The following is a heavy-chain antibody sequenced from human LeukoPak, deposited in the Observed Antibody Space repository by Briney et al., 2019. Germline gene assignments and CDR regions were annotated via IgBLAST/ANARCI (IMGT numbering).Heavy chain of an antibody. CDR3: AREPGIAVAGNGDY. CDR1: GGSISSTSDY. Sequence: PSETLSLTCIVSGGSISSTSDYWGWSRQSPGKGLERIGSIHYRGTTYYNPSLKSRVTISVDTSKNQFSLKLSSVTAADTAVYYCAREPGIAVAGNGDYWGQGTLVTVSS. J-gene: IGHJ4*02. V-gene: IGHV4-39*02. CDR2: IHYRGTT. D-gene: IGHD6-19*01.